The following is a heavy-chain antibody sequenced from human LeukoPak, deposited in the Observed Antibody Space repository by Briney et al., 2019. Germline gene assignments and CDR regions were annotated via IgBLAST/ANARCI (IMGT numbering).Heavy chain of an antibody. D-gene: IGHD6-25*01. CDR1: GYTFTGYY. J-gene: IGHJ6*03. V-gene: IGHV1-2*02. CDR2: INPNSGGT. CDR3: ARVPEAGNYYYYYMDV. Sequence: GASVKASCKASGYTFTGYYMHWVRQAPGQGLEWMGWINPNSGGTNYAQKFQGRVTMTRDTSISTAYMELSRLRSDDTAVYYCARVPEAGNYYYYYMDVWGKGTTVTVSS.